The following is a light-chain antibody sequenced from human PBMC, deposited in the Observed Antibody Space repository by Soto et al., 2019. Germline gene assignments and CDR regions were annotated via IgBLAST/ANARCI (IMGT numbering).Light chain of an antibody. Sequence: DVVMTQSPLSLPVTLGQPASISCRSSQSLVYIDGNTYLNWFQQRPGHSPRRLIYKVSNRDSGVPDRFTGSGSGTDFTLKISRVEAEDVGVYYCMQGTRPFTFGPGTKVDIK. V-gene: IGKV2-30*01. J-gene: IGKJ3*01. CDR1: QSLVYIDGNTY. CDR3: MQGTRPFT. CDR2: KVS.